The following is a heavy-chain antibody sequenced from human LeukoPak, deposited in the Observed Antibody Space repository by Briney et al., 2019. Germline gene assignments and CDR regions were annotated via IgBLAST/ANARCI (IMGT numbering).Heavy chain of an antibody. V-gene: IGHV7-4-1*02. Sequence: ASVKVSCKASGYTFTGYYMHWVRQAPGQGLEWMGWINTNTGNPTYAQGFTGRFVFSLDTSVSTAYLQISSLKAEDTAVYYCARDGGYSGYDSSDYFDYWGQGTLVTVSS. CDR3: ARDGGYSGYDSSDYFDY. D-gene: IGHD5-12*01. CDR1: GYTFTGYY. J-gene: IGHJ4*02. CDR2: INTNTGNP.